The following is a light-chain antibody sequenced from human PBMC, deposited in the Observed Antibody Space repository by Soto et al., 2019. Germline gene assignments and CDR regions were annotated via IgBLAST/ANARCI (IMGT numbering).Light chain of an antibody. J-gene: IGKJ5*01. V-gene: IGKV3-11*01. Sequence: EIVMTQSPATLSVSPGERATLSCRASQSVSIDLAWYQQTPGQAPRLLIYNASNRTTGIPARFSGSGSGTDFTLTISSLEPEDFAVYYCQQRGDWPPITFGQGTRLEIK. CDR1: QSVSID. CDR2: NAS. CDR3: QQRGDWPPIT.